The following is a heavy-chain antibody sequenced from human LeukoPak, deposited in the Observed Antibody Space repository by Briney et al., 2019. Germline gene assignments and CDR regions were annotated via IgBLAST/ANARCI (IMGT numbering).Heavy chain of an antibody. CDR2: ITSGGSTV. V-gene: IGHV3-48*03. CDR1: GFTFNTYE. J-gene: IGHJ4*02. CDR3: ARDLSNIVPFDY. Sequence: GGSLRLSCAASGFTFNTYEMNWVRQAPGKGLEWVSYITSGGSTVYYADSVKGRFTISRDNAKNSLYLQMNSLRAEDTAIYYCARDLSNIVPFDYWGQGTLVTVSS. D-gene: IGHD2-2*01.